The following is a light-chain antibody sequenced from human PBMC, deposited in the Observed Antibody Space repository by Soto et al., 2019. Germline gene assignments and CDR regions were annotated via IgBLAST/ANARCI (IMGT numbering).Light chain of an antibody. CDR1: QSVSSN. J-gene: IGKJ1*01. V-gene: IGKV3-15*01. Sequence: DIVFTQSPSTLSFSTLELVTFSSRASQSVSSNLAWYQQKPGQAPRLLIYGASTRATGTPARFSGSGSGTEFTLTISSLQSEDFTVYYCPHDDYWPRQLGQGTKVEIK. CDR3: PHDDYWPRQ. CDR2: GAS.